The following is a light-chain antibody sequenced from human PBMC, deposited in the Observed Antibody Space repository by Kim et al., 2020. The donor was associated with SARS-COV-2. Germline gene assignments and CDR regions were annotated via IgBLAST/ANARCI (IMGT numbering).Light chain of an antibody. Sequence: SVGDRVTITCRASQGISVWLAWYQHKSGRAPKLLIYKASSLESGVPARISASGSGTEFILTIDSLQPDDIGTYYCQQYSAYPRTFGQGTKVEIK. V-gene: IGKV1-5*03. CDR3: QQYSAYPRT. CDR2: KAS. J-gene: IGKJ1*01. CDR1: QGISVW.